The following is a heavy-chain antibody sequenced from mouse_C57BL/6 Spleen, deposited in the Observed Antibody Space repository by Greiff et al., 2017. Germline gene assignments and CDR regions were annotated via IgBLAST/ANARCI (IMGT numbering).Heavy chain of an antibody. J-gene: IGHJ4*01. CDR3: ARSSVYYGNYYAMDY. D-gene: IGHD2-1*01. CDR2: IHPNSGST. Sequence: QVQLQQPGAELVKPGASVKLSCKASGYTFTSYWMHWVKQRPGQGLKWIGMIHPNSGSTNYNEKFKSKATLTVDKSSSTAYMQLSSLTSEDSAVYYCARSSVYYGNYYAMDYWGQGTSVTVSS. CDR1: GYTFTSYW. V-gene: IGHV1-64*01.